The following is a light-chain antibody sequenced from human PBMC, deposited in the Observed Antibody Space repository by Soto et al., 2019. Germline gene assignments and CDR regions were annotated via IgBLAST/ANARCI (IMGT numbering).Light chain of an antibody. V-gene: IGKV3-11*01. CDR3: QQRNNWQT. Sequence: EIVSTQSPGTLSFSPGERATLSSRASQSISSYLAWYQQKPGQSPRLLIYDASHRATGIPARFSGSGSGTDFTLTISSLEPEDFAVYYCQQRNNWQTFGQGTKVDIK. CDR1: QSISSY. CDR2: DAS. J-gene: IGKJ1*01.